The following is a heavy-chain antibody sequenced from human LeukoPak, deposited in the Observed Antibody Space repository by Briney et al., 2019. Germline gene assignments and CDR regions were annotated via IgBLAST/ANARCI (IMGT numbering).Heavy chain of an antibody. D-gene: IGHD4-23*01. CDR3: ARAPYYGGNGGQ. Sequence: GGSLRLSCAASGFAVSNNYVSWVRQAPGKGLEWVSLIHGGGTTYYADSVKGRFTISTDTSQNTVYLQMNSLRAEDTAVYYRARAPYYGGNGGQWGRGTLVTVSS. J-gene: IGHJ4*02. CDR1: GFAVSNNY. V-gene: IGHV3-53*01. CDR2: IHGGGTT.